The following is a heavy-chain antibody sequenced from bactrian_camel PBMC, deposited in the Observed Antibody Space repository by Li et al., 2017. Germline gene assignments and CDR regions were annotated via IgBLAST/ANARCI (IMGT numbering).Heavy chain of an antibody. CDR2: INSGGGST. D-gene: IGHD1*01. Sequence: VQLVESGGGLVQPGGSLRRSCVGSGFTFSSYAMSWVRQAPGKGLEWVSAINSGGGSTYYADSVKGRFTISSDNAKNTLYLQMNSLQSEDTAVYYCATLGGGLWGQGTQVTVS. CDR1: GFTFSSYA. J-gene: IGHJ6*01. CDR3: ATLGGGL. V-gene: IGHV3S31*01.